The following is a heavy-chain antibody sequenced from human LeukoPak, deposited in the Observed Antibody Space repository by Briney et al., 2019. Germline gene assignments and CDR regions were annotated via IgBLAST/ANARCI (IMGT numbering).Heavy chain of an antibody. CDR3: AKRVMGATFDY. D-gene: IGHD1-26*01. CDR2: ISGSGGST. CDR1: GFTFSNAY. V-gene: IGHV3-23*01. Sequence: PGGSLRLSCAASGFTFSNAYMNWVRQAPGKGLEWVSAISGSGGSTYYADSVKGRFTISRDNSKNTLYLQMNSLRAEDTAVYYCAKRVMGATFDYWGQGTLVTVSS. J-gene: IGHJ4*02.